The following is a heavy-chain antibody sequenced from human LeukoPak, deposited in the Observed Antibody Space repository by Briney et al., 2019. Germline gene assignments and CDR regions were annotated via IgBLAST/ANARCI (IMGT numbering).Heavy chain of an antibody. V-gene: IGHV1-69*10. Sequence: SVKVSCRASGGIFSDYALNWVRQAPGQGLEWMGVFIPVLGTANSTQNFQDRVSITADISTHTVYMELSSLKSEDTAVYFCATHSPEWRYSGYYNFYYMDVWGKGTTVTVSS. J-gene: IGHJ6*03. CDR1: GGIFSDYA. D-gene: IGHD5-12*01. CDR2: FIPVLGTA. CDR3: ATHSPEWRYSGYYNFYYMDV.